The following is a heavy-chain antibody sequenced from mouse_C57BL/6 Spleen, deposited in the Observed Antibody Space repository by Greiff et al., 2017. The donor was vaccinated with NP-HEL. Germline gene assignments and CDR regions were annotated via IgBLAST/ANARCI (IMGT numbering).Heavy chain of an antibody. CDR1: GYSFTDYN. CDR2: LNPPYRTT. Sequence: VQLQQSGPELVNPGASVKISCKASGYSFTDYNMNWVQQSNPTIPSSIFFLNPPYRTTSYNQKFKGKATLTVDQSSSTAYMQLNSLTSEDSAVXYCARDGYGNYAWFAYWGQGTLVTVSA. V-gene: IGHV1-39*01. J-gene: IGHJ3*01. D-gene: IGHD2-10*02. CDR3: ARDGYGNYAWFAY.